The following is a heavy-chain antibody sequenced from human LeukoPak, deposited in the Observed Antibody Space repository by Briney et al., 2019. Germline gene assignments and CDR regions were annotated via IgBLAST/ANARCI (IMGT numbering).Heavy chain of an antibody. CDR2: ISSSGSTI. D-gene: IGHD6-13*01. Sequence: GGSLRLSCAASGFTFSDYYMSWIRQAPGKGLEWVSYISSSGSTIYYADSVKGRFTISRDNAKNSLYLQMNSLRVEDTALYYCATTGYSSSWYPFDYWGQGTLVTVSS. CDR3: ATTGYSSSWYPFDY. V-gene: IGHV3-11*04. J-gene: IGHJ4*02. CDR1: GFTFSDYY.